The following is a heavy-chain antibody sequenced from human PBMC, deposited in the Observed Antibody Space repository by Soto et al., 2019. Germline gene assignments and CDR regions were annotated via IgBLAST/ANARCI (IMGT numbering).Heavy chain of an antibody. V-gene: IGHV3-53*01. CDR2: IYSTSAT. J-gene: IGHJ4*02. CDR1: GLNVRNNY. D-gene: IGHD1-26*01. CDR3: ARGIVGATDFDN. Sequence: EVQLVESGGGLIQPGRSLRLSCEASGLNVRNNYMHWVRQAPGKGLEWVAVIYSTSATYYADSVKGRFTISSDDSDKTLFLQMNYLRLEDTAMYFCARGIVGATDFDNWGQGTLVTVSP.